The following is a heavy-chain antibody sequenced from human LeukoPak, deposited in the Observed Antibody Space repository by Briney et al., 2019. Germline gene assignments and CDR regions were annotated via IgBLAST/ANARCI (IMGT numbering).Heavy chain of an antibody. CDR1: GYTFTSYG. J-gene: IGHJ4*02. CDR2: ISAYNGNT. Sequence: ASVKVSCKASGYTFTSYGISWVRQAPGQGLEWMGWISAYNGNTNYAQKLQGRVTMTTDTSTSTAYMELRSLRSDDTAVYYCARDLRKYSSSTSCSQSDYWGQGTLVTVSS. CDR3: ARDLRKYSSSTSCSQSDY. D-gene: IGHD2-2*01. V-gene: IGHV1-18*01.